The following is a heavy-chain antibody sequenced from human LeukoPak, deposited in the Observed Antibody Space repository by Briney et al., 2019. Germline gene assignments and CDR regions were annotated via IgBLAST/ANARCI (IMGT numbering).Heavy chain of an antibody. CDR1: GLTVSSNY. D-gene: IGHD5-24*01. CDR2: IYSGGST. J-gene: IGHJ2*01. V-gene: IGHV3-66*01. CDR3: ARDRGRWLQLAGRYWYFDL. Sequence: QAGGSLRLSCAASGLTVSSNYMSWVRQAPGKGLEWVSVIYSGGSTYYADSVKGRFTISRDNSKNTLYLQMNSLRAEDTAVYYCARDRGRWLQLAGRYWYFDLWGRGTLVTVSS.